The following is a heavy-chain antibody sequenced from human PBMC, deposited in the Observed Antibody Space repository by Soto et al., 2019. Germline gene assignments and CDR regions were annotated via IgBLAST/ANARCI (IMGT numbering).Heavy chain of an antibody. Sequence: EVQLVESGGGLVQPGGSLRLSCAVSGFTFSIFWMHWVRQAPGEGLVWVSRINTDGSSTSYADSVKGRFTISRDNAKNTLYLQMNSLRVEDTAMYYCAKRGVGTFGFAYWGQGTLVTVSS. CDR3: AKRGVGTFGFAY. J-gene: IGHJ4*02. CDR1: GFTFSIFW. V-gene: IGHV3-74*01. CDR2: INTDGSST. D-gene: IGHD3-10*01.